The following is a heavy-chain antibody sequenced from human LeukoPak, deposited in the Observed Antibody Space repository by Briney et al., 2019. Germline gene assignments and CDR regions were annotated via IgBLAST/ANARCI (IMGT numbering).Heavy chain of an antibody. V-gene: IGHV3-64*01. CDR3: ARVLNYYYYYMDV. CDR2: ISSNGGST. CDR1: GFTFSSYA. D-gene: IGHD3-16*01. Sequence: GGSLRLSCAASGFTFSSYAMHWVRQAPGKGLDYVSAISSNGGSTYYANSVKGRFTISRDNSKNTLYLQMGSLRAEDMAVYYCARVLNYYYYYMDVWGKGTTVTVSS. J-gene: IGHJ6*03.